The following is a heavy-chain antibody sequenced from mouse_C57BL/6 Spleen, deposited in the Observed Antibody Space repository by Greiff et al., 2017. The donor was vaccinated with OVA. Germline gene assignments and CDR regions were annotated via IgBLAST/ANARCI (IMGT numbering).Heavy chain of an antibody. Sequence: EVQLQQSGPELVKPGASVKLSCKASGYTFTDYYMNWVKQSHGKSLEWIGDINPNNGGTSYNQKFKGKATLTVDKSSSTAYMELSSLTSEDSAVYYCATYYGSFLYDLDYWGQGTTVTVSS. D-gene: IGHD1-1*01. V-gene: IGHV1-26*01. CDR1: GYTFTDYY. CDR2: INPNNGGT. CDR3: ATYYGSFLYDLDY. J-gene: IGHJ4*01.